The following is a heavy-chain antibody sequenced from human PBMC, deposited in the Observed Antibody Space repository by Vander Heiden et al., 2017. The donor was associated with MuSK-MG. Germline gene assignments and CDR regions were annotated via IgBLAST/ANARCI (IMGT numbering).Heavy chain of an antibody. D-gene: IGHD3-10*01. CDR3: ARLGEAVGLYGSGRSDAFDI. J-gene: IGHJ3*02. CDR2: IIPIFGTA. V-gene: IGHV1-69*01. Sequence: QVQLVQSGAAVKQPCTSVRVCCRASGGCFGRYAMSGVGQAPGQGLEWMGGIIPIFGTANYAQKFQGRVTITADESTSTAYMELSSLRSEDTAVYYCARLGEAVGLYGSGRSDAFDIWGQGTMVTVSS. CDR1: GGCFGRYA.